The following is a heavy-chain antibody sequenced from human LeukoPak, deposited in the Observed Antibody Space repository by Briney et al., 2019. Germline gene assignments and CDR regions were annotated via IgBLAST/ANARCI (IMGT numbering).Heavy chain of an antibody. V-gene: IGHV6-1*01. CDR1: GDSASSKSAA. CDR3: VRSRWNYDNWFDP. Sequence: SQTLSLTCAISGDSASSKSAAWNWLRPSPSRGLEWLGKTYYRSKWYNDYALSVKSRITINPDTSKNQFSLQLNSVTPEDTAVYYCVRSRWNYDNWFDPWGQGTLVTVSS. D-gene: IGHD1-7*01. J-gene: IGHJ5*02. CDR2: TYYRSKWYN.